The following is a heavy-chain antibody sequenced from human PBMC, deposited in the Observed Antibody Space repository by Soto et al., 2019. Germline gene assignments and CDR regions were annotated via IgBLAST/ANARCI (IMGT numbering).Heavy chain of an antibody. D-gene: IGHD1-1*01. CDR2: VSHSGSA. Sequence: LSETLSLTCAVSGVSISSSNWWSWVRQPPGEGLEWIGEVSHSGSANYNPSLKSRLTMSVDTSKNQFSLKLTSVTAADSAIYYCSRAAIQGHQLEGQSPTSQTLDYWGQGILVTVSS. V-gene: IGHV4-4*02. J-gene: IGHJ4*02. CDR3: SRAAIQGHQLEGQSPTSQTLDY. CDR1: GVSISSSNW.